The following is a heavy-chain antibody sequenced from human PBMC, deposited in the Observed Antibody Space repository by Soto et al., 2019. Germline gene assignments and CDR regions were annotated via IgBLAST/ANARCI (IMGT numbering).Heavy chain of an antibody. CDR2: IYSGGST. Sequence: EVQLVESGGGLVQPGGSLRLSCAASGFTVSSNYMSWVRQAPGKGLEWVSVIYSGGSTYYADSVKGRFTISRDNSRNTLYVQMNSLRAEDTAVYYCARFGNYNYYYGMDVWGQGTTVTVSS. CDR3: ARFGNYNYYYGMDV. CDR1: GFTVSSNY. J-gene: IGHJ6*02. D-gene: IGHD3-10*01. V-gene: IGHV3-66*01.